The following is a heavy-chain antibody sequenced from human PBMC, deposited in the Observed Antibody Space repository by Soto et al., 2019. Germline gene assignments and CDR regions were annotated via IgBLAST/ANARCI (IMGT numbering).Heavy chain of an antibody. D-gene: IGHD6-19*01. J-gene: IGHJ4*02. V-gene: IGHV4-59*01. CDR1: GGSISSFY. Sequence: QVQLQESGPGLVKPSETVSLTCTVSGGSISSFYWSWIRQPPGKGLEWIGYIYYTGSTNYNPSLKRPVTISVDTSKNQFSLKLSSVTAADTAVYYCARGRHWLDYWGQGTLVTVSS. CDR3: ARGRHWLDY. CDR2: IYYTGST.